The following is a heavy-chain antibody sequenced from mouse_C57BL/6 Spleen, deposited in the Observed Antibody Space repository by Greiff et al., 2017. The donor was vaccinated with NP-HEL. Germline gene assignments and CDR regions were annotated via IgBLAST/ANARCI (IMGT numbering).Heavy chain of an antibody. J-gene: IGHJ4*01. CDR3: ARNYYGSAMDY. CDR2: IWSDGST. Sequence: QVQLKQSGPGLVAPSQSLSITCTVSGFSLTSYGVHWVRQPPGKGLEWLVVIWSDGSTTYNSALKSRLSSSKDNSKSQVFLKMNSLQTDDTSMYYCARNYYGSAMDYWGQGTSVTVSS. D-gene: IGHD1-1*01. V-gene: IGHV2-6*03. CDR1: GFSLTSYG.